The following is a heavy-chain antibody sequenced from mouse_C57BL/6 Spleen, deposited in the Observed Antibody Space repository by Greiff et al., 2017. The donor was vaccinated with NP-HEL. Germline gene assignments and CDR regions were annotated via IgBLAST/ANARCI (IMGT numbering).Heavy chain of an antibody. V-gene: IGHV1-18*01. D-gene: IGHD2-14*01. CDR1: GYTFTDYN. Sequence: EVQLQQSGPELVKPGASVKIPCKASGYTFTDYNMDWVKQSHGKSLEWIGDINPNNGGTIYNQKFKGKATLTVDKSSSTAYMELRSLTSEDTAVYYCGVYYRNAWFAYWGQGTLVTVSA. J-gene: IGHJ3*01. CDR2: INPNNGGT. CDR3: GVYYRNAWFAY.